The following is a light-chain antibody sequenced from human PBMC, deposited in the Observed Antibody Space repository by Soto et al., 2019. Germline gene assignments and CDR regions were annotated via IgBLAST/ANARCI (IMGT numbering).Light chain of an antibody. CDR3: KQDVKLRGT. Sequence: ETVLTQSPGTLSFSPGERATLSCRASQRVSDSQLAWYQQKPGQAPRLLIYGVSSRATGIPARFSGSGSGKDFTLTISRLEPEDDAIHYCKQDVKLRGTFGQGNKVDI. J-gene: IGKJ1*01. CDR1: QRVSDSQ. CDR2: GVS. V-gene: IGKV3-20*01.